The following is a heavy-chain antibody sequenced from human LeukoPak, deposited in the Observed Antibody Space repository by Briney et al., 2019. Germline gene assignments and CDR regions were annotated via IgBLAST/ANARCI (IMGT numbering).Heavy chain of an antibody. CDR2: ISWNSGSI. Sequence: GGSLRLSCAASGFTFDDYAMHWVRQAPGKGLEWVSGISWNSGSIGYADSVKGRFTISRDNAKTSLYLQMNSLRAEDMALYYCAKAHSGYDAFDIWGQGTMVTVSS. V-gene: IGHV3-9*03. D-gene: IGHD3-22*01. CDR1: GFTFDDYA. CDR3: AKAHSGYDAFDI. J-gene: IGHJ3*02.